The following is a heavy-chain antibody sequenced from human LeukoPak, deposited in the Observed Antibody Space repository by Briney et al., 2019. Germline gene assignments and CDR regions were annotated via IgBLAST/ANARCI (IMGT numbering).Heavy chain of an antibody. Sequence: GGSLRLSCAASGFTFSRYGMHWVRQAPGKGLEWVAVIWYDGSNKYYAESVKGRFTISRDNSKNTLHLQMNSLRAEDTAIYYCAHPSTPDYGGLDYWGQGTLVTVSS. V-gene: IGHV3-33*01. CDR1: GFTFSRYG. J-gene: IGHJ4*02. D-gene: IGHD4-17*01. CDR2: IWYDGSNK. CDR3: AHPSTPDYGGLDY.